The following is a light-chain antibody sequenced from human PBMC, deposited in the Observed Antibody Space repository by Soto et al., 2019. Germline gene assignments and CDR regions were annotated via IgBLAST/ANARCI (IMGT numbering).Light chain of an antibody. CDR2: GAS. CDR1: QSVYNN. Sequence: EIVMTQSPATLSVSPGGRATLSCRASQSVYNNLAWYQQKPGQAPRLLIYGASTRATGIPARFSGSGSGTEFTLTISSLQSEDFAAYYCQKYNSAPLTFGGGTKVDIK. CDR3: QKYNSAPLT. J-gene: IGKJ4*01. V-gene: IGKV3-15*01.